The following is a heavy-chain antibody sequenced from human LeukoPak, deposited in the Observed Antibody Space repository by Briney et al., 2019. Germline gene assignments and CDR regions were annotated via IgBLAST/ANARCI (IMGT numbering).Heavy chain of an antibody. CDR3: ARGLDIVVVVAINYYFDY. V-gene: IGHV4-34*01. CDR2: INHSGST. Sequence: SETLSLTCAVDGGSFSGYYWSWLRQPPGKGLEWIGEINHSGSTNYNPSLKSRVTISVDTSKNQFPLKLSSVTAADTAVYSCARGLDIVVVVAINYYFDYWGQGTLVTVSS. D-gene: IGHD2-15*01. J-gene: IGHJ4*02. CDR1: GGSFSGYY.